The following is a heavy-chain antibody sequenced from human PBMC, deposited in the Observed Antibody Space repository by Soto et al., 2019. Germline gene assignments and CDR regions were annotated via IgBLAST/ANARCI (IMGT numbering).Heavy chain of an antibody. Sequence: QVQLQESGPGLVKPSQTLSLTCTVSGGSISSGGYYWSWIRQHPGKGLEWIGYIYYSGSTYYNPSLKSRVTISVDTSKNQFSLKLSSVTAADTAVYYCARDHYYGSGTLSHYYYGMDVWGQGTTVTVSS. CDR3: ARDHYYGSGTLSHYYYGMDV. D-gene: IGHD3-10*01. CDR1: GGSISSGGYY. J-gene: IGHJ6*02. CDR2: IYYSGST. V-gene: IGHV4-31*03.